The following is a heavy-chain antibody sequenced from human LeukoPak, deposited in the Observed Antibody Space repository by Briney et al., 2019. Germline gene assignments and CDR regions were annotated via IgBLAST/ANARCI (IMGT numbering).Heavy chain of an antibody. CDR3: ARDLNGFDYDSSGYYDTPFDH. Sequence: ASVKVSCKASGGTFSSYAISWVRQAPGQGLEWMGRIIPILGIANYAQKFQGSVTITADKSTSTAYMELSSLRSEDTAVYYCARDLNGFDYDSSGYYDTPFDHWGQGTLVTVSS. V-gene: IGHV1-69*04. J-gene: IGHJ4*02. CDR1: GGTFSSYA. D-gene: IGHD3-22*01. CDR2: IIPILGIA.